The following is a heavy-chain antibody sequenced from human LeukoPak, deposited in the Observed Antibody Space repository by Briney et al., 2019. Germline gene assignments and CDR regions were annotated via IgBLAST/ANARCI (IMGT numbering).Heavy chain of an antibody. CDR1: GYTLTELS. CDR3: ATELPTVVAPGQYNTNWYFDL. J-gene: IGHJ2*01. V-gene: IGHV1-24*01. D-gene: IGHD4-23*01. CDR2: FDPEDGET. Sequence: ASVKVSCKVSGYTLTELSMHWVRQAPGKGLEWMGGFDPEDGETIYAQRFQGRVTMTEDTSTDTAYMELSSLRSEDTAVYYCATELPTVVAPGQYNTNWYFDLWGRGNLVSVSS.